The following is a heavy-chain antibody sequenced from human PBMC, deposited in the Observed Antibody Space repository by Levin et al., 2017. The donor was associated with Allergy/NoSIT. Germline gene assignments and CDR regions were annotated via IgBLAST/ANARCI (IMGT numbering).Heavy chain of an antibody. Sequence: PSETLSLTCTVSGASISSGGYYWSWIRQHPGKGLEYIGYIYRSGSTTYNPSLKSRLTITVDTSKNHFSLKLSSVTAADTAVYYCARVAVRGTYSGQVDVWGQGTTVTVSS. J-gene: IGHJ6*02. V-gene: IGHV4-31*03. CDR1: GASISSGGYY. CDR2: IYRSGST. D-gene: IGHD1-26*01. CDR3: ARVAVRGTYSGQVDV.